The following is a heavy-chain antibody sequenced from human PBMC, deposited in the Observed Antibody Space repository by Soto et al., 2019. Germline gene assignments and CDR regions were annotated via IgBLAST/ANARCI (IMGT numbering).Heavy chain of an antibody. CDR1: GYIFTNSW. V-gene: IGHV5-51*01. CDR3: ARLQEAMPGAGGMDF. CDR2: IYPGDSDA. Sequence: GESLKISCKGSGYIFTNSWIGWVRQMPGKGLEWMGIIYPGDSDARYSPSFQGQVTISADKSITTAYLQWSSLTASDTAMYYCARLQEAMPGAGGMDFWGKGTVVTVSS. J-gene: IGHJ6*04. D-gene: IGHD2-2*01.